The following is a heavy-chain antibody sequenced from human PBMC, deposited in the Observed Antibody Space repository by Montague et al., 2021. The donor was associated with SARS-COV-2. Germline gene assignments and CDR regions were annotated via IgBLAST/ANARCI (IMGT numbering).Heavy chain of an antibody. V-gene: IGHV3-30*18. CDR3: AEDLEQQLVLGTGGGLL. Sequence: SLRLSCAASGFTFSSYGMHWVRQAPGKGLEWVAVISYDGSNKYYADSVKGRFTISRDNSKNTLYLQMNSLRAEDTAVYYCAEDLEQQLVLGTGGGLLWGQGTLVTVSS. D-gene: IGHD6-13*01. J-gene: IGHJ4*02. CDR1: GFTFSSYG. CDR2: ISYDGSNK.